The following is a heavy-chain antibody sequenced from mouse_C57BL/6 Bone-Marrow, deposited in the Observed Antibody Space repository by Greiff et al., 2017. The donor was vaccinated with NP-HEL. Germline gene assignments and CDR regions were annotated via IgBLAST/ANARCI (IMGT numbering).Heavy chain of an antibody. CDR3: AREGDYYGSSLYYAMDY. J-gene: IGHJ4*01. V-gene: IGHV1-4*01. Sequence: VQLQESGAELARPGASVKMSCKASGYTFTSYTMHWVKQRPGQGLEWIGYINPSSGYTKYNQKFKDKATLTADKSSSTAYMQLSSLTSEDSAVYYCAREGDYYGSSLYYAMDYWGQGTSVTVSS. CDR1: GYTFTSYT. D-gene: IGHD1-1*01. CDR2: INPSSGYT.